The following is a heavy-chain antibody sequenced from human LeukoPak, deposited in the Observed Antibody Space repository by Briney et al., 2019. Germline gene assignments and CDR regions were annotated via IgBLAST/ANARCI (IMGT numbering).Heavy chain of an antibody. CDR2: ISDYNGNT. CDR3: ARAGIVPAAPVSFDI. V-gene: IGHV1-18*01. Sequence: GASVKVSCKASGYTFTSYGISWVRQAPGQGLEWMGWISDYNGNTNYAQRLQGRVTMTTDTSTSTAYMELRSLRSDDTAVYYCARAGIVPAAPVSFDIWGQGTMVTVSS. D-gene: IGHD2-2*01. CDR1: GYTFTSYG. J-gene: IGHJ3*02.